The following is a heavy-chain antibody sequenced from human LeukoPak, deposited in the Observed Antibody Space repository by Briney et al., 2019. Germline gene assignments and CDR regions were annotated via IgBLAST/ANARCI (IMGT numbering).Heavy chain of an antibody. Sequence: SETLSLTCTVSGGSISSYYWSWIRQPPGKGLEWIGYIYTSGSTNYNPSLKSRVTISVDTSKNQFSLKLSSVTAADTAVYYCARQDFWSGPYYMDVWGKGTTVTVSS. V-gene: IGHV4-4*09. CDR1: GGSISSYY. D-gene: IGHD3-3*01. J-gene: IGHJ6*03. CDR2: IYTSGST. CDR3: ARQDFWSGPYYMDV.